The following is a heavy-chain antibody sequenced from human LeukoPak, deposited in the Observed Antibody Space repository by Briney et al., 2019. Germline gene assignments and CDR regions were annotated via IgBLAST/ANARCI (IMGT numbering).Heavy chain of an antibody. D-gene: IGHD1-26*01. J-gene: IGHJ4*02. CDR2: IRSKANSYAT. CDR1: GFTFSGSA. V-gene: IGHV3-73*01. CDR3: TNLGISGDY. Sequence: GGSLKLSCAAPGFTFSGSAMHWVRQASGKGLEWVGRIRSKANSYATAYAASVKGRFTISRDDSKNTAYLQMNSLKTEDTAVYYCTNLGISGDYWGQGTLVTVSS.